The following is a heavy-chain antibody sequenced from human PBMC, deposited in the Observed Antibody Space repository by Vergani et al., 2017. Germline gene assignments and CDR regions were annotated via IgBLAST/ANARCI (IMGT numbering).Heavy chain of an antibody. Sequence: EVQLVETGGGLIQPGGSLRLSCAASGFTVSRNYMSWVRQAPGKGLEWVSVIYSGGSTYLADSVKGRFTISRDNSKNTLYLQMNILIAEDTAVYYCARDISGSSWDHWGQGTLVTVSS. CDR3: ARDISGSSWDH. J-gene: IGHJ4*02. CDR2: IYSGGST. V-gene: IGHV3-53*02. CDR1: GFTVSRNY. D-gene: IGHD6-19*01.